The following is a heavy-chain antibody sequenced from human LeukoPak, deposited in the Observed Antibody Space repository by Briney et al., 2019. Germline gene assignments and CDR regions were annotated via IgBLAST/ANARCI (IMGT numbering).Heavy chain of an antibody. D-gene: IGHD3-3*01. CDR1: GGSISSYY. J-gene: IGHJ4*02. CDR2: IYYSGST. V-gene: IGHV4-59*01. Sequence: SETLSLTCTVSGGSISSYYWSWIRQPPGQGLEWIGYIYYSGSTNYNPSLKSRVPISVDTSKNQFSLKLSSVTAADTAVYYCARVRFLEWSDEDYFDYWGQGTLVTVSS. CDR3: ARVRFLEWSDEDYFDY.